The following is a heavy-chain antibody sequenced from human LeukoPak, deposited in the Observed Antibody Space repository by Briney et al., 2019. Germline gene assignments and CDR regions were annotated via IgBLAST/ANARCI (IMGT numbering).Heavy chain of an antibody. V-gene: IGHV3-9*01. J-gene: IGHJ6*02. CDR2: ISWNSGSI. CDR3: EKDMYGMDV. CDR1: GFTFSSYN. D-gene: IGHD2-8*01. Sequence: PGGSLRLSCAASGFTFSSYNMNWVRQAPGKGLEWVSGISWNSGSIGYADSVKGRFTISRDNAKNSLYLQMNSLRAEDTALYYCEKDMYGMDVWGQGTTVTVSS.